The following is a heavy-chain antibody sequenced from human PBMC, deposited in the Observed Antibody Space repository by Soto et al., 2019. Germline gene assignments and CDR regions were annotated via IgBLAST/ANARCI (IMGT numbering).Heavy chain of an antibody. Sequence: GGSLRLSCTASGFTCINYAVTWVRQAPGKGLEWVSTISGSGGSTYYADSVKGRFTISRDNSKNTLYLQMNSLRAEDTAVYYCAKDQGSSWYEIDYWGQGTLVTVSS. V-gene: IGHV3-23*01. CDR1: GFTCINYA. CDR3: AKDQGSSWYEIDY. CDR2: ISGSGGST. D-gene: IGHD6-13*01. J-gene: IGHJ4*02.